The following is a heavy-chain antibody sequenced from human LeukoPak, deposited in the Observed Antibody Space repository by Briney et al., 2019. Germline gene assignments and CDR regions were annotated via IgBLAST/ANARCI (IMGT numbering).Heavy chain of an antibody. Sequence: PGGSLRLSCAASGFTFSGYGMHWVRQAPGKGLEWVSFILYDGSDKFYADSVKGRFTISRDNSKNTLYLQMNSLRADDTAVYYCAKQGKLEGDDEAGNWGQGTLVTVSS. CDR1: GFTFSGYG. CDR3: AKQGKLEGDDEAGN. J-gene: IGHJ4*02. V-gene: IGHV3-30*02. D-gene: IGHD2-21*02. CDR2: ILYDGSDK.